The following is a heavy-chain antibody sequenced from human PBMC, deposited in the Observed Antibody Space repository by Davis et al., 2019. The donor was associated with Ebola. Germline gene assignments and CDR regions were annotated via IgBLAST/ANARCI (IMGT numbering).Heavy chain of an antibody. Sequence: GSLRLSCAASGFTFSGSAMHWVRQASGKGLEWVGRIRSKANSYATAYAAPVKGRFTISRDDSKNTAYLQMNSLKTEAKAVYYCAKWGVGATLYYYYYGMDVWGQGTTVTVSS. J-gene: IGHJ6*02. CDR2: IRSKANSYAT. D-gene: IGHD1-26*01. CDR1: GFTFSGSA. V-gene: IGHV3-73*01. CDR3: AKWGVGATLYYYYYGMDV.